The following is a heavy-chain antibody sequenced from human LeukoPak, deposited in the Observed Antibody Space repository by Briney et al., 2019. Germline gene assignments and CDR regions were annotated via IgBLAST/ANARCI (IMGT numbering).Heavy chain of an antibody. CDR2: ISGSGGST. Sequence: PGGSLRLSCAAPGFTFSSYAMSWVRQAPGKGLEWVSAISGSGGSTYYADSVKGRFTISRDNAKNSLYLQMNSLSVEDTAVYYCARVFTALDYWGQGTLVTVSS. D-gene: IGHD5-18*01. CDR3: ARVFTALDY. CDR1: GFTFSSYA. J-gene: IGHJ4*02. V-gene: IGHV3-23*01.